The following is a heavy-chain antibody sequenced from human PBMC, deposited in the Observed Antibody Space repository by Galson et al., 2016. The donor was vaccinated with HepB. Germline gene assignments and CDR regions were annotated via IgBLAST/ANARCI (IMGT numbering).Heavy chain of an antibody. CDR3: ARAIVVEVGEILGYDGSDY. V-gene: IGHV1-18*01. Sequence: SVKVSCKASGYSFPKFGISWVRQAPGQGLEWMGWITGYNGKTKYAPQFQGRVTMTTDTSTSTAYMELRSVRSDDTAVYYCARAIVVEVGEILGYDGSDYWGQGTLVTVSS. CDR2: ITGYNGKT. CDR1: GYSFPKFG. J-gene: IGHJ4*02. D-gene: IGHD2-21*01.